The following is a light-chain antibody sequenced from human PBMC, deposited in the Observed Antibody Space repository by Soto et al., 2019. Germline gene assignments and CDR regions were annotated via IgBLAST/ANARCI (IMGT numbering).Light chain of an antibody. CDR1: GSDVGGYNF. CDR3: SSYTSSITGL. Sequence: QSALTQPASVSGSPGQSITISCTGTGSDVGGYNFVSWYQHHPGKAPKLMIYDVSNRPSGVSNRFSGSKSGNTASLTISGLRPEDEADYYCSSYTSSITGLFGGGTKLTVL. J-gene: IGLJ2*01. V-gene: IGLV2-14*03. CDR2: DVS.